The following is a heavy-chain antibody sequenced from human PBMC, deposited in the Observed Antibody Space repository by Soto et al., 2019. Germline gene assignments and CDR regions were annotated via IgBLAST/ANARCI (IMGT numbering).Heavy chain of an antibody. Sequence: ASVKVSCKASGYTFTSYGISWVRQAPGQGLEWMGWISAYNGNTNYAQKLQGRVTMTTDTSTSTAYMELRSLRSDDTAVYYCARDRGSYYDFWSGYYTGNYYYYYMDVRGKGTTVTVSS. CDR2: ISAYNGNT. V-gene: IGHV1-18*01. J-gene: IGHJ6*03. D-gene: IGHD3-3*01. CDR3: ARDRGSYYDFWSGYYTGNYYYYYMDV. CDR1: GYTFTSYG.